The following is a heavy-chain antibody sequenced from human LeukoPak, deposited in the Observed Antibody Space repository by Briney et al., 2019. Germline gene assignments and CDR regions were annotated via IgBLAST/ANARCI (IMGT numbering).Heavy chain of an antibody. J-gene: IGHJ5*02. Sequence: SETLSLTCTVSGASISSYYWSWIRQPPGKGLEWIWYIYYSESTNYNPSLKSRVTISVDTSKNHFSLKLTSVTAADTAVYYCARGRVPTATWGQGTLVTVSS. V-gene: IGHV4-59*01. D-gene: IGHD2-2*01. CDR3: ARGRVPTAT. CDR2: IYYSEST. CDR1: GASISSYY.